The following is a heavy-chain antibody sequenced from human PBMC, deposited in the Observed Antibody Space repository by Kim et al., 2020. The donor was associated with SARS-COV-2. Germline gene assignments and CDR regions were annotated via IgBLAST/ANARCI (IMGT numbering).Heavy chain of an antibody. J-gene: IGHJ4*02. Sequence: ASVKVSCKVSGYTLTELSMHWVRQAPGKGLEWMGGFDPEDGETIYAQKFQGRVTMTEDTSTDTAYMELSSLRSEDTAVYYCATAPKRDARDIYPRYITPDAYWGQGTLVTVSS. CDR3: ATAPKRDARDIYPRYITPDAY. CDR1: GYTLTELS. D-gene: IGHD1-1*01. V-gene: IGHV1-24*01. CDR2: FDPEDGET.